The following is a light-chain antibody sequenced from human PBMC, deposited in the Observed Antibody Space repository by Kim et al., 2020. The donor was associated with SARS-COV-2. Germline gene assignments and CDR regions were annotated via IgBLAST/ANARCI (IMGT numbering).Light chain of an antibody. CDR1: NIGSKS. Sequence: SYELTQPPSVSVAPGKTATITCGGNNIGSKSVHWYQQKPGQAPVLAIYYDSDRPSGIPERFSGSNSDNTVALTIARVEAGDEADYYCHVWDGTADQGVFGGGTQLTVL. V-gene: IGLV3-21*04. J-gene: IGLJ3*02. CDR2: YDS. CDR3: HVWDGTADQGV.